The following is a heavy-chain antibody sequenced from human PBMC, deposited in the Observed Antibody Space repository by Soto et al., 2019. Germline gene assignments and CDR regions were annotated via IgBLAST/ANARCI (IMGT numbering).Heavy chain of an antibody. D-gene: IGHD4-4*01. J-gene: IGHJ5*02. CDR3: ARDNAYSEAESWFDP. V-gene: IGHV1-69*13. CDR1: GGTFSSYA. CDR2: IIPIFGTA. Sequence: SVKVSCKASGGTFSSYAISWVRQAPGQGLEWMGGIIPIFGTANYAQKFQGRVTITADESTSTAYMELSSLRSEDTAVYYCARDNAYSEAESWFDPWGQGTLVTVSS.